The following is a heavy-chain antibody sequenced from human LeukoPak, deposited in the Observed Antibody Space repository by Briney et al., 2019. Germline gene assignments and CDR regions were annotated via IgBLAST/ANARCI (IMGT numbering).Heavy chain of an antibody. CDR2: ISGSGGST. Sequence: GGSLRLSCAASGFTFSSYAMSWVRQAPGKGLEWVSSISGSGGSTYYEDSVKGRFTISRDNCKNTLYLQMNSLRAEDSAVYYCAKMKYQWLVRIYFDYWGQGTLVTVSS. CDR3: AKMKYQWLVRIYFDY. J-gene: IGHJ4*02. V-gene: IGHV3-23*01. D-gene: IGHD6-19*01. CDR1: GFTFSSYA.